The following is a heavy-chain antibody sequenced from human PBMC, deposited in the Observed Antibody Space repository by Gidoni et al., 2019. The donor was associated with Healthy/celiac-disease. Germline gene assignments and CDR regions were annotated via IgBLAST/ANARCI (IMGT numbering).Heavy chain of an antibody. CDR1: GFTFSSYS. D-gene: IGHD6-13*01. J-gene: IGHJ4*02. V-gene: IGHV3-23*01. Sequence: EVQLLESGGGLVQPGGSLRLSCAASGFTFSSYSMSWVRQSPGKGLEWVSAISGSGVSTYYADSVKGRFTISRDNSKNTLYLQMNSLRAEDTAVYYCAKDLSIAAAPNLFDYWGQGTLVTVSS. CDR2: ISGSGVST. CDR3: AKDLSIAAAPNLFDY.